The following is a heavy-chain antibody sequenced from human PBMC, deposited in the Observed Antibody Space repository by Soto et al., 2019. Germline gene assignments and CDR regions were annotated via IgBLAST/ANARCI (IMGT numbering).Heavy chain of an antibody. Sequence: PSEILSLTCTVSGGSISSYYWSWIRQPPGKGLEWIGYIYYSGSTNYNPSLKSRVTISVDTSKNQFSLKLSSVTAADTAVYYCARGREYSSSSANYYYYYGMDVWGQGTTVTVSS. D-gene: IGHD6-6*01. CDR3: ARGREYSSSSANYYYYYGMDV. CDR1: GGSISSYY. V-gene: IGHV4-59*01. J-gene: IGHJ6*02. CDR2: IYYSGST.